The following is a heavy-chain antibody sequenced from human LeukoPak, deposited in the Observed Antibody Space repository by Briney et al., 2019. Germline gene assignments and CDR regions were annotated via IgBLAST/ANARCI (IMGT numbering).Heavy chain of an antibody. CDR3: ARGHCGSATCQRNWFDP. J-gene: IGHJ5*02. V-gene: IGHV1-2*02. CDR1: GYTFTGFY. CDR2: INPNSGDA. D-gene: IGHD2-2*01. Sequence: GASVKVSCKASGYTFTGFYIHWLRQAPGQGLEWMGWINPNSGDANYAPKFQDRVTMTRDTSISTAYMELSSLRSDDTAVYYCARGHCGSATCQRNWFDPWGQGSLVTVSS.